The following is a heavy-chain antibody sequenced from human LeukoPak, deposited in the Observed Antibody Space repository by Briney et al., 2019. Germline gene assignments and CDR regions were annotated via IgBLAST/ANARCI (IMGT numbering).Heavy chain of an antibody. CDR1: GGSISSYY. Sequence: SSETLSLTCTVSGGSISSYYWTWIRQPPGKGLEWIGRFYTSGSSNYNPSLKSRVTMSVDTSKNQFSLKLSSVTAADTAVYYSARGIAAFDYWGQGTLVTVSS. V-gene: IGHV4-4*07. D-gene: IGHD6-13*01. CDR3: ARGIAAFDY. J-gene: IGHJ4*02. CDR2: FYTSGSS.